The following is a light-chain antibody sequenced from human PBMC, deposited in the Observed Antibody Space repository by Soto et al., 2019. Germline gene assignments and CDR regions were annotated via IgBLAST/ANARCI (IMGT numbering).Light chain of an antibody. CDR2: EVT. J-gene: IGLJ2*01. CDR1: SSDVGAYKF. V-gene: IGLV2-14*01. Sequence: QAALSQPASVCGSPGQPVTISCTGTSSDVGAYKFVSWYQHHPGRAPKLIIFEVTNRPSGVSSRFSGSKSGNTASLTISRLLPEDEADYYCSSYTNNTTLVFGGGTKVTVL. CDR3: SSYTNNTTLV.